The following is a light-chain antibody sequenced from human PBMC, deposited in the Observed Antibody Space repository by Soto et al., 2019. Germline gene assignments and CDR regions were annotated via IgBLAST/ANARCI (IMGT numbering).Light chain of an antibody. Sequence: QSALTQPASVSGSPGQSITISCTGTSSDVGGYNYVSWYQQHPGKAPKLMIYDVSNRPSGVSNRFSGSKSDNTASLTISGLQAEDEADYYCSSSTTSGTWVFGGGTKLTVL. CDR1: SSDVGGYNY. CDR3: SSSTTSGTWV. V-gene: IGLV2-14*01. CDR2: DVS. J-gene: IGLJ3*02.